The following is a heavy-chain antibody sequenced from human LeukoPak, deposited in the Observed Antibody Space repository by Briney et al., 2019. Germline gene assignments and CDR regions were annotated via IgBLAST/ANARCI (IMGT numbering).Heavy chain of an antibody. D-gene: IGHD2-2*01. J-gene: IGHJ6*03. CDR3: ARDWGPSTRGVYYYMDV. CDR1: GFSFSTYG. CDR2: IRFNGDST. Sequence: GGSLRLSCAASGFSFSTYGMHWVRQAPGKGLEWVAFIRFNGDSTYYSDSVKGRFTISRDSSKNTLYLQMNSLRAEDTAVYYCARDWGPSTRGVYYYMDVWGKGTTVTVSS. V-gene: IGHV3-30*02.